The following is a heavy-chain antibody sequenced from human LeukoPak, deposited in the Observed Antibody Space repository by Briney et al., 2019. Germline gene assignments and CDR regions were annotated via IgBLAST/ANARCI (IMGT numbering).Heavy chain of an antibody. V-gene: IGHV3-30*04. J-gene: IGHJ4*02. Sequence: GGSLRLSCAASGFTFSDYTMQWVRQAPGKGLEWVALLPPDGSYQYYADSLKGRFTISRDNFKNALYLRMNSLRLEDTAVYYCARGLHDRSWYGAHWGQGALLSVSS. D-gene: IGHD6-13*01. CDR3: ARGLHDRSWYGAH. CDR1: GFTFSDYT. CDR2: LPPDGSYQ.